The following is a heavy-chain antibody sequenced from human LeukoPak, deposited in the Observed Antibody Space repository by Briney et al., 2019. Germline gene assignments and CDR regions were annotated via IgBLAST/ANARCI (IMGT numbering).Heavy chain of an antibody. D-gene: IGHD6-19*01. CDR3: ARLYSSGWYKDY. V-gene: IGHV4-38-2*01. Sequence: SETLSLTCAVSGYSISSGYYWGWIRQPPGKGLEWIGSIYHSGSTYYNPSLKSRVTISVDTSKNQFSLKLSSVTAADAAVYYCARLYSSGWYKDYWGQGTLVTVSS. J-gene: IGHJ4*02. CDR1: GYSISSGYY. CDR2: IYHSGST.